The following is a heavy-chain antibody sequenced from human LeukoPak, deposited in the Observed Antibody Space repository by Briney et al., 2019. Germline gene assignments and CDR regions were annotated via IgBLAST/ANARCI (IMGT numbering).Heavy chain of an antibody. V-gene: IGHV3-21*01. CDR3: ARGGSGRTQDDTFDV. CDR2: ISSGSSYI. Sequence: PGGSLRLSCAASGFXFSSYSMNWVRQAPGKGLEWVSSISSGSSYIFYADSVQGRFTISRDNAKNSLYLQMNSLRAEDRAAYYCARGGSGRTQDDTFDVWGQGTMVTVSS. D-gene: IGHD3-10*01. J-gene: IGHJ3*01. CDR1: GFXFSSYS.